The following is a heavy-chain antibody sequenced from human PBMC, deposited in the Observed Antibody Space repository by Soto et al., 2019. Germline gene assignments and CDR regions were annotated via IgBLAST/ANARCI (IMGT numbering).Heavy chain of an antibody. CDR1: GGPISSYY. CDR2: IYYSGST. CDR3: ARARGVVIRLDY. D-gene: IGHD3-3*01. V-gene: IGHV4-59*01. Sequence: PSETLSLTCTVSGGPISSYYWSWIRQPPGEGLEWIGYIYYSGSTNYNPSLKSRVTISVDTSKNQFSLKLSSVTAADTAVYYCARARGVVIRLDYWGQGTLVTVSS. J-gene: IGHJ4*02.